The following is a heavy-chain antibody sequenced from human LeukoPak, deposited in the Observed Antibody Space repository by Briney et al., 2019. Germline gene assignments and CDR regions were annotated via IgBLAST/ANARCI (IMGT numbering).Heavy chain of an antibody. CDR1: GFVFYYYA. CDR3: AKDGLWFGESGLDF. V-gene: IGHV3-23*01. J-gene: IGHJ4*02. D-gene: IGHD3-10*01. CDR2: IIGSCGSGSVYNT. Sequence: GGSRRLSCAASGFVFYYYAVDWARPGPGKGLAWVSGIIGSCGSGSVYNTSYADAVKCRFTISRDNSQNTLYLQMRSLRAEDTALYSCAKDGLWFGESGLDFWGQGTLVTVSS.